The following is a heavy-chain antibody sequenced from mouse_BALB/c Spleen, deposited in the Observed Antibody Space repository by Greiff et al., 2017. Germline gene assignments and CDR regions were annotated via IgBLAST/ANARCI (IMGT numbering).Heavy chain of an antibody. CDR3: RLDYAMDY. D-gene: IGHD4-1*01. CDR2: ISDGGSYT. J-gene: IGHJ4*01. Sequence: EVMLVESGGGLVKPGGSLKLSCAASGFTFSDYYMYWVRQTPEKRLEWVATISDGGSYTYYPDSVKGRFTISRDNAKNNLYLQMSSLKSEDTAMYYCRLDYAMDYWGQGTSVTVSS. CDR1: GFTFSDYY. V-gene: IGHV5-4*02.